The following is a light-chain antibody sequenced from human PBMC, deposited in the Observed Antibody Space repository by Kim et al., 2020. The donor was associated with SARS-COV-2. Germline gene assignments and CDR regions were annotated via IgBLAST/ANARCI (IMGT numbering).Light chain of an antibody. Sequence: APGKTANIPCGGDNLGSKGVHCYQQKAGLPPVLVVYDSSARPSVIPERFSGSNSWNTATLIISSVEVGDEAVYCCQVLDNPSDHVLFGGGTQLTVL. J-gene: IGLJ3*02. CDR3: QVLDNPSDHVL. CDR1: NLGSKG. CDR2: DSS. V-gene: IGLV3-21*03.